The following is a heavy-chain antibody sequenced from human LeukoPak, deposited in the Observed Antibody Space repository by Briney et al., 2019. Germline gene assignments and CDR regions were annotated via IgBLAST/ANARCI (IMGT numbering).Heavy chain of an antibody. CDR2: INPNSGGT. J-gene: IGHJ4*02. D-gene: IGHD5-18*01. V-gene: IGHV1-2*06. CDR3: ARDASARYSYGSDY. CDR1: GYTFTGYY. Sequence: ASVKVSCKASGYTFTGYYMDWVRQAPGQGLEWMGRINPNSGGTNYAQKFQGRVTMTRDTSISTAYMELSRLRSDDTAVYYCARDASARYSYGSDYWGQGTLVTVSS.